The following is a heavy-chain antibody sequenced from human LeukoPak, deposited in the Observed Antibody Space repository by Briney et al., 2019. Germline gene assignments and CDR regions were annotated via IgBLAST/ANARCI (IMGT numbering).Heavy chain of an antibody. CDR2: ISAYNGNT. CDR3: ARVFYDFWSGYEYDAFDI. D-gene: IGHD3-3*01. Sequence: ASVKVSCKASGYTFTSYGISWVRQAPGQGLEWMGWISAYNGNTNYAQKLQGRVTMTTDTSTSTAYMELRSLRSDETAVHYCARVFYDFWSGYEYDAFDIWGQGTMVTVSS. V-gene: IGHV1-18*01. CDR1: GYTFTSYG. J-gene: IGHJ3*02.